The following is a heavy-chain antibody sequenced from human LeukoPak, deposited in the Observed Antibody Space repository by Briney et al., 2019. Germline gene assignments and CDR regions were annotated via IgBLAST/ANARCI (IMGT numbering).Heavy chain of an antibody. J-gene: IGHJ4*02. CDR2: IYYSGST. CDR1: GGSISSYY. Sequence: ASETLSLTCTVSGGSISSYYWSWIRQPPGKGLEWIGSIYYSGSTYYNPSLKSRVTISVDTSKNQFSLKLSSVTAADTAVYYCARLRIVVVPAADYWGQGTLVTVSS. D-gene: IGHD2-2*01. V-gene: IGHV4-39*01. CDR3: ARLRIVVVPAADY.